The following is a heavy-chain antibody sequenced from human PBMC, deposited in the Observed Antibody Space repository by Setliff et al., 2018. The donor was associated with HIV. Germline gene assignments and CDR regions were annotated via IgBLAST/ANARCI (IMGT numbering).Heavy chain of an antibody. Sequence: SETLSLTCSVYGGSITSDTYYWGWIRPTPGKGLEWIGSMSYSGSTLYNPSLKSRVTISVDTSTNYFSLKLSSVTAADTAVYYCARNPHYFDRSGYYSCFYFDYWGQGMLVTVSS. V-gene: IGHV4-39*07. CDR1: GGSITSDTYY. CDR3: ARNPHYFDRSGYYSCFYFDY. J-gene: IGHJ4*02. D-gene: IGHD3-22*01. CDR2: MSYSGST.